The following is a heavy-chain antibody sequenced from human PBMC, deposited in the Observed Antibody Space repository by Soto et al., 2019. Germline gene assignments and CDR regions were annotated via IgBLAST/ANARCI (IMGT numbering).Heavy chain of an antibody. CDR2: IYYSGST. CDR3: ARQKEVRGVIPHFDY. D-gene: IGHD3-10*01. J-gene: IGHJ4*02. CDR1: GGSISSSSYY. Sequence: SETLSLTCTVSGGSISSSSYYWGWIRQPPGKGLEWIGSIYYSGSTYYNPSLKSRVTISVDTSKNQFSLKLSSVTAADTAVYYCARQKEVRGVIPHFDYWGQGTLVTVSS. V-gene: IGHV4-39*01.